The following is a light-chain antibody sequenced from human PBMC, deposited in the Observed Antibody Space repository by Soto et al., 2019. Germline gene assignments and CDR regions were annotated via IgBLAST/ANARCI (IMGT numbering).Light chain of an antibody. CDR1: QSISFY. Sequence: DIQMTQSPTSLSASVGDRVSITCRASQSISFYLNWYQQKPGKAHKLLIYAASSLQSGVPSRFSGSGSGTDFTLTISSLQPEDFATYYCQQSYSTPLTFGGGTKVDIK. J-gene: IGKJ4*01. CDR3: QQSYSTPLT. CDR2: AAS. V-gene: IGKV1-39*01.